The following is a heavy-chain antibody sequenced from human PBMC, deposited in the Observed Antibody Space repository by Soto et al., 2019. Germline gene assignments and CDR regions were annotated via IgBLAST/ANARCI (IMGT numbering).Heavy chain of an antibody. D-gene: IGHD5-18*01. CDR2: IYYTGGT. Sequence: PSETLSLTCTVSGGSVSSYYWSWIRQPPGKGLDWIGNIYYTGGTTYNPSLKSRVSISMDTSKNQFSLKLSSVTAADTAVYYCARDRGHGYTYGTFDYWGQGTLVTVSS. CDR3: ARDRGHGYTYGTFDY. J-gene: IGHJ4*02. CDR1: GGSVSSYY. V-gene: IGHV4-59*02.